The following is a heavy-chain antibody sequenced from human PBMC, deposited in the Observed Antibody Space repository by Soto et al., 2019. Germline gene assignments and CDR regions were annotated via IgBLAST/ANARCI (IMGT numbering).Heavy chain of an antibody. CDR3: ARYDSSGYYYPNNWFDP. Sequence: PSETLCLTCTVAGGSISSYCWSWIRQTTGKGLEWIGYIYYSGSTNYNPSLKSRVTISVDTSKNQFSLKLSSVTAADTAVYYCARYDSSGYYYPNNWFDPWGQGTLVTVSS. D-gene: IGHD3-22*01. V-gene: IGHV4-59*01. CDR2: IYYSGST. J-gene: IGHJ5*02. CDR1: GGSISSYC.